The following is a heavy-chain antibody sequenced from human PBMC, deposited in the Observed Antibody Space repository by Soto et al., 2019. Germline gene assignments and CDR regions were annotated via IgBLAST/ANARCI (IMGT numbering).Heavy chain of an antibody. CDR3: ATTITIFVVVPLGYYYGMDV. CDR2: IIPIFGTA. CDR1: GGTFSSYA. Sequence: QVQLVQSGAEVKKPGSSVKVSCKASGGTFSSYAISWVRQAPGQGLEWMGGIIPIFGTANYAQKFQGRVTITADESTSTAYMELSSLRSEDTAVYYCATTITIFVVVPLGYYYGMDVWGQGTTVTVSS. D-gene: IGHD3-3*01. V-gene: IGHV1-69*01. J-gene: IGHJ6*02.